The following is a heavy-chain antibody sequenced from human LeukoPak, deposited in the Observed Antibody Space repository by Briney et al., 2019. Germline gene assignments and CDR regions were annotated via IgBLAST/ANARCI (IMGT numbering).Heavy chain of an antibody. V-gene: IGHV3-23*01. D-gene: IGHD3-22*01. CDR3: AKVSRGSGFTTPLDY. Sequence: GGSLRLSCAASGFTFSSYAMSWVRQAPGKGLEWVSAISDSGDATYYADSVKGRFTFSRDNSKNTLYLQMNSLRAEDTAVYYRAKVSRGSGFTTPLDYWGQGTLVTVSS. CDR2: ISDSGDAT. J-gene: IGHJ4*02. CDR1: GFTFSSYA.